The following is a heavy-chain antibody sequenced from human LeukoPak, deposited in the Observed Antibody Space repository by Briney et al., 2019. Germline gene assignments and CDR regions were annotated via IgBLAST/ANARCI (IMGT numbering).Heavy chain of an antibody. J-gene: IGHJ4*02. Sequence: SETLSLTCTVSGGSISSGSYYWSWIRQPAGRALEWIGRIYTSGSTNSNPSLKSRVTISVDTSKNQFSLKLSSVTDADTAVYYCARDGTSYGDSGCVFDYWGQGTLVTVSS. D-gene: IGHD4-17*01. CDR1: GGSISSGSYY. CDR2: IYTSGST. CDR3: ARDGTSYGDSGCVFDY. V-gene: IGHV4-61*02.